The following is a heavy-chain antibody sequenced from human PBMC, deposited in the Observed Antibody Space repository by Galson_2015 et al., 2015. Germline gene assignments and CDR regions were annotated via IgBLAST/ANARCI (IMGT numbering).Heavy chain of an antibody. Sequence: SVKVSCKASGYIFSNFAIHWVRQAPGQRLEWMGWINAGNGYTKFSQRFQGRVTFTSDTSATTAYLEVSSLRSEDTAMYYCARDRAEHYRSDDGYRYFHRGLLDSWGQGTLVTVSS. V-gene: IGHV1-3*01. CDR3: ARDRAEHYRSDDGYRYFHRGLLDS. CDR1: GYIFSNFA. CDR2: INAGNGYT. D-gene: IGHD3-16*02. J-gene: IGHJ4*02.